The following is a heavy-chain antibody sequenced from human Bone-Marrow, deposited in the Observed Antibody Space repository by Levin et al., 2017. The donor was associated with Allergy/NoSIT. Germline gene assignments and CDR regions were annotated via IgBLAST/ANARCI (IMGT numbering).Heavy chain of an antibody. Sequence: GGSLRLSCAVSGFTFDDYAMHWVRQAPGKGLEWVSSISWNSGSTGYADSVDGRVTISRDNTKNSLYLQMNSLRSEDTAFYYCAKDIFGGYGTFHFWGQGTLVTVSS. V-gene: IGHV3-9*01. CDR3: AKDIFGGYGTFHF. CDR2: ISWNSGST. D-gene: IGHD4-23*01. CDR1: GFTFDDYA. J-gene: IGHJ4*02.